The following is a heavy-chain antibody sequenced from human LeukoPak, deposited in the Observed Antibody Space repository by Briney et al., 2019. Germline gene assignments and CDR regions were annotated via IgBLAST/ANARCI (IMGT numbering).Heavy chain of an antibody. Sequence: GASVKVSCKASGYTFTSYDINWVRQATGQGLEWMGWMNPNSGNTGYAQKFQGRVTMTRNTSISTAYMELSSLRSEDTAVYYCARGLLTYDFAWGSYRRGPHMDVWGKGTTVTVSS. J-gene: IGHJ6*03. CDR1: GYTFTSYD. CDR2: MNPNSGNT. V-gene: IGHV1-8*01. D-gene: IGHD3-16*02. CDR3: ARGLLTYDFAWGSYRRGPHMDV.